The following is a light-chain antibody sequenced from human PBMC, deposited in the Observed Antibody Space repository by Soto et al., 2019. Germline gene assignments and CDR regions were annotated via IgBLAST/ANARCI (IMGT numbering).Light chain of an antibody. CDR1: QSVSSSY. CDR2: GAS. J-gene: IGKJ1*01. CDR3: QQYGFSPRT. V-gene: IGKV3-20*01. Sequence: IGLTQSPSPLSLSPGERATLACRANQSVSSSYLAWYQQKVGQDPRLLIYGASSRATGTPDRFSGSGAGTDVTLTISRLEPEDFAVYYCQQYGFSPRTFGQGTKVDIK.